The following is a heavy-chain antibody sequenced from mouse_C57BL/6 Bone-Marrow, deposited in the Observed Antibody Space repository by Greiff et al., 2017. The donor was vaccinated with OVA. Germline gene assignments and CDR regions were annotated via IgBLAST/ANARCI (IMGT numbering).Heavy chain of an antibody. CDR2: IDPSDSET. J-gene: IGHJ2*01. CDR1: GYTFTSYW. V-gene: IGHV1-52*01. CDR3: AREVNYGSSLNFDY. D-gene: IGHD1-1*01. Sequence: QVQLQQPGAELVRPGSSVKLSCKASGYTFTSYWMHWVKQRPIQGLEWIGNIDPSDSETHYNQKFKDKATLTVDKSSSTAYMQLSSLTSEDSAVYYCAREVNYGSSLNFDYWGQGTTLTVSS.